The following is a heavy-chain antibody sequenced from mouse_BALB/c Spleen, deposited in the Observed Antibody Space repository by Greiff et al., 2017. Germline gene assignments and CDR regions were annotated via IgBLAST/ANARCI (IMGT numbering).Heavy chain of an antibody. Sequence: EVKVEESGPGLVKPSQSLSLTCTVTGYSITSDYAWNWIRQFPGNKLEWMGYISYSGSTSYNPSLKSRISITRDTSKNQFFLQLNSVTTEDTATYYCASLYRYYFDYWGQGTTLTVSS. J-gene: IGHJ2*01. V-gene: IGHV3-2*02. CDR2: ISYSGST. CDR1: GYSITSDYA. D-gene: IGHD2-14*01. CDR3: ASLYRYYFDY.